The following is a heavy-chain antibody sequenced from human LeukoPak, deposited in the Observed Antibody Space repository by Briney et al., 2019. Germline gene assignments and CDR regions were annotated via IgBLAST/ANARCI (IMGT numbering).Heavy chain of an antibody. CDR1: GYTFTGYY. D-gene: IGHD3-3*01. CDR2: INPNSGGT. Sequence: ASVKVSFRASGYTFTGYYMHWVRQAPGQGLEWMGRINPNSGGTNYAQKFQGRVTMTRDTSISTAYMELSRLRSDDTAVYYCAFLEEWSNFDYWGQGTLVTVSS. V-gene: IGHV1-2*06. J-gene: IGHJ4*02. CDR3: AFLEEWSNFDY.